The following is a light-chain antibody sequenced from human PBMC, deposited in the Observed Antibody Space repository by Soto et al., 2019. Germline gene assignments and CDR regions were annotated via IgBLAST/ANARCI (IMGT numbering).Light chain of an antibody. CDR2: AAS. J-gene: IGKJ5*01. CDR3: QQLFDSPIT. V-gene: IGKV1D-8*01. CDR1: QGISSY. Sequence: VVWMTRSPSLLSASTGDIATISCQMSQGISSYLAWYQQKPGKAPELLIYAASTLQSGVPSRFSGSGSGTDFTLTISCLQSEDFAPYYCQQLFDSPITFGQGTRLDIK.